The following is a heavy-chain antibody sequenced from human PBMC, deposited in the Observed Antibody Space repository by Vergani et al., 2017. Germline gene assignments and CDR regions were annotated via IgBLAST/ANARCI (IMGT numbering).Heavy chain of an antibody. CDR2: ISWNSGSI. CDR3: AKSGSSGSYCDY. Sequence: EVQLVESGGGLVQPGRSLRLSCAASGFTFDDYAMHWVRQAPGKGLEWVSGISWNSGSIGYADSVKGRFTISRDDAKNSLYLQMNSLRAEDMALYYCAKSGSSGSYCDYWGQGTRVTVSS. J-gene: IGHJ4*02. V-gene: IGHV3-9*03. D-gene: IGHD6-19*01. CDR1: GFTFDDYA.